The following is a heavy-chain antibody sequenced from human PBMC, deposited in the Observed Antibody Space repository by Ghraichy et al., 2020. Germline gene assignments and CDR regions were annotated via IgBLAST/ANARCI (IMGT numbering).Heavy chain of an antibody. CDR1: GGSISSFY. J-gene: IGHJ3*01. Sequence: LSLTCAVSGGSISSFYWSWIRQSPGRGLEWIGYISSIGSSTYNPSLKSRVTILVDTSENQISLNVSSVTAADTAVYYCARHMVHDAFDVWGQGTMVTVSS. D-gene: IGHD2-8*01. CDR2: ISSIGSS. V-gene: IGHV4-59*12. CDR3: ARHMVHDAFDV.